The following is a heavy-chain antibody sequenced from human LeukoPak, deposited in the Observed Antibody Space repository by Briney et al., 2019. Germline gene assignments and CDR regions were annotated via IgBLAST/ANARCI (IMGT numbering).Heavy chain of an antibody. Sequence: VKVSCKASGYTFTSYDINWVRQATGQGLGWMGWMNPNSGNTGYAQKFQGRVTMTRNTSKSTAYMELSSLRSEDTAVYYCARGRWGNDYGDEGYWGQGTLVTVSS. CDR2: MNPNSGNT. D-gene: IGHD4-17*01. J-gene: IGHJ4*02. CDR3: ARGRWGNDYGDEGY. CDR1: GYTFTSYD. V-gene: IGHV1-8*01.